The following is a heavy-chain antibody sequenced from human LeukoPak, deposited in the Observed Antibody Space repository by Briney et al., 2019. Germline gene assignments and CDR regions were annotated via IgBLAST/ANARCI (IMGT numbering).Heavy chain of an antibody. CDR3: ARGDGYSGYDPWAYGMDV. CDR1: GGTFSSYA. V-gene: IGHV1-69*04. CDR2: IIPILGIA. Sequence: SVKVSCKASGGTFSSYAISWVRQAPGQGLEWMGRIIPILGIANYAQKFQGRVMITADKSTSTAYMELSSLRSEDTAVYYCARGDGYSGYDPWAYGMDVWGQGTTVTVSS. J-gene: IGHJ6*02. D-gene: IGHD5-12*01.